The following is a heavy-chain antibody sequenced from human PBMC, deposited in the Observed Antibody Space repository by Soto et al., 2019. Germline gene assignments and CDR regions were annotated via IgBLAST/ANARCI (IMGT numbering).Heavy chain of an antibody. CDR3: ARSDGRY. CDR2: IYYSGGT. J-gene: IGHJ4*02. Sequence: QVQLQESGPGLVKPSETLSLTCTVSGGSISSYYWRWIRQPPGKGLEWIGYIYYSGGTNYNPSLKSRVTISVDTSKNQFSLKLSSVTAADTAVYYCARSDGRYWGQGTLVTVSS. V-gene: IGHV4-59*01. CDR1: GGSISSYY.